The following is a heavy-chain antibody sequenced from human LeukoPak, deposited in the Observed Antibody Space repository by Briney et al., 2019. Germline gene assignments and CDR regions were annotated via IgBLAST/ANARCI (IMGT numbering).Heavy chain of an antibody. CDR3: AKDSPVATR. J-gene: IGHJ4*02. V-gene: IGHV3-7*03. D-gene: IGHD1-26*01. CDR2: IKQDGSDI. Sequence: GGSLRLSCAASGFTFSSYWMTWVRQAPGKGLEWVANIKQDGSDIYYVASVRGRFTISRDNAKNSLYLQMNSLRAEDTAVYYCAKDSPVATRWGQGTLVTVSS. CDR1: GFTFSSYW.